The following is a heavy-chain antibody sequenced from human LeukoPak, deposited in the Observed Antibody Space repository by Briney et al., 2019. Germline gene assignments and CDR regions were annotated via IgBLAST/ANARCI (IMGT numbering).Heavy chain of an antibody. CDR1: GAFMSTHY. Sequence: SETLSLTCTVSGAFMSTHYWSWLRQPPGKGLEWIGYLLDSWRTKDNPSLQSRVTLSADTSKNQFSLRLTSVTAADTAVYYCATIRRGSTYGYFDFWGQGILVTVSS. D-gene: IGHD5-18*01. CDR3: ATIRRGSTYGYFDF. J-gene: IGHJ4*02. V-gene: IGHV4-59*11. CDR2: LLDSWRT.